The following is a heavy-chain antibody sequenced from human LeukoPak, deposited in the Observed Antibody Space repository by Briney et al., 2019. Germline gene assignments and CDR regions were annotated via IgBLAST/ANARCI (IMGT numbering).Heavy chain of an antibody. CDR1: GGSFSGYY. J-gene: IGHJ4*02. D-gene: IGHD2-8*01. CDR3: ARRGNIVLMSPVRYFDY. V-gene: IGHV4-34*01. Sequence: PSETLSLTCAVYGGSFSGYYWSWIRQPPGKGLEWIGEINHSGSTNYNPSLKSRVTISVDTSKNQFSLKLSSVTAADTAVYYCARRGNIVLMSPVRYFDYWAREPWSPSPQ. CDR2: INHSGST.